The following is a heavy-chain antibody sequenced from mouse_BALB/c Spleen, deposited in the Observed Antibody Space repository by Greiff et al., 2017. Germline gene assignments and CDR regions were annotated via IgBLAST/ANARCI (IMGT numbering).Heavy chain of an antibody. CDR1: GFTFSSFG. J-gene: IGHJ2*01. V-gene: IGHV5-17*02. CDR2: ISSGSSTI. CDR3: ARRRLDY. Sequence: EVMLVESGGGLVQPGGSRKLSCAASGFTFSSFGMHWVRQAPEKGLEWVAYISSGSSTIYYADTVKGRFTISRDNPKNTLFLQMTSLRSEDTAMYYCARRRLDYWGQGTTLTVSS.